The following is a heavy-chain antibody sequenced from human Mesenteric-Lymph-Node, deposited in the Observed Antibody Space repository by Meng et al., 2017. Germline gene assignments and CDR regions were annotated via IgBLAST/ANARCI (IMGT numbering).Heavy chain of an antibody. J-gene: IGHJ4*02. CDR1: GGSISSYY. Sequence: SETLSHTCTVSGGSISSYYWSWIRQPPGKGLEWIGYIYYSGSTNYNPSLKSRVTISVDTSKNQFSLKLSSVTAADTAVYYCARDLDGSGSYLGYWSQGTLVTVSS. D-gene: IGHD3-10*01. V-gene: IGHV4-59*01. CDR2: IYYSGST. CDR3: ARDLDGSGSYLGY.